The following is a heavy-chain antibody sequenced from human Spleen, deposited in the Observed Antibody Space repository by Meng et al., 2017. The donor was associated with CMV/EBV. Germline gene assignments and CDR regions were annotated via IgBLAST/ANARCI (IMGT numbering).Heavy chain of an antibody. CDR1: GYTFTSYG. CDR2: IGAYNGDT. J-gene: IGHJ4*02. V-gene: IGHV1-18*01. D-gene: IGHD4-23*01. Sequence: ASVKVSCKASGYTFTSYGITWVRQAPGQGLEWMGWIGAYNGDTNYAQKLQGRVAMTTDTSTSTAYMELRSLRSDDTAVYYCTTETADYGGDARWYFDSWGQGTLVTVSS. CDR3: TTETADYGGDARWYFDS.